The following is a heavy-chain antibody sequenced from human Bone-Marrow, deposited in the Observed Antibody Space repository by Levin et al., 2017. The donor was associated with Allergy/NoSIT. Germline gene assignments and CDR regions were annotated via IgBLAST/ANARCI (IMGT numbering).Heavy chain of an antibody. V-gene: IGHV2-26*01. J-gene: IGHJ5*02. CDR3: ARVVRAQWGLLAFGWFDA. CDR1: AFSPNIHEIG. CDR2: IFSSNAK. D-gene: IGHD3-16*01. Sequence: SGPTLVKPPETLTLTCAVSAFSPNIHEIGVTWIRQSPGKAPEWLAHIFSSNAKSSSTSLKNRLTISKDISKSQVVLTITDVDPLDTGTYYCARVVRAQWGLLAFGWFDAWGPGTLVTVSS.